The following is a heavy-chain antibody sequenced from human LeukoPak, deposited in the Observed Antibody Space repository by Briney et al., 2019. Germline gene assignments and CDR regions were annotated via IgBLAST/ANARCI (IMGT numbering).Heavy chain of an antibody. CDR1: GFSFSDYY. D-gene: IGHD3-16*01. CDR3: ARFGSGWGSFDF. Sequence: GGSLRLSCAASGFSFSDYYMSWIRQAPGKGLEWVSYTSSRGDIRYYADSVKGRFTISRDNAKNLLYQQMNSLRAEDTAVYYCARFGSGWGSFDFWGQGTLVTVSP. J-gene: IGHJ4*02. CDR2: TSSRGDIR. V-gene: IGHV3-11*04.